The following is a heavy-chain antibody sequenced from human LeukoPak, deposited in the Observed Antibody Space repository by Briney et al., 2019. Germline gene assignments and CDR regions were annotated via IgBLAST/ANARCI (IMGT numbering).Heavy chain of an antibody. D-gene: IGHD2-15*01. Sequence: PSETLSLTCTVSGGSISSYYWSWSRQPPGKGLEWIGYIYYSGSTNYNPSLKSRVTISVDTSKNQFSLKLSSVTAADTAVYYCASYCSGGSCYGDFDYWGRGSLVTVSS. V-gene: IGHV4-59*01. CDR2: IYYSGST. CDR3: ASYCSGGSCYGDFDY. J-gene: IGHJ4*02. CDR1: GGSISSYY.